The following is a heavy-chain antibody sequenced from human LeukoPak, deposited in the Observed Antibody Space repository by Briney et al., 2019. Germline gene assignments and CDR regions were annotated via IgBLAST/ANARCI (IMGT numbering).Heavy chain of an antibody. V-gene: IGHV3-9*01. CDR1: GFTFDDYA. D-gene: IGHD4-17*01. CDR2: ISWNSGSI. Sequence: PGGSLRLSCAASGFTFDDYAMHWVRQAPGKGLEWVSGISWNSGSIGYADSVKGRFTISRDNAKNSLYLQMNSLRAEDTAVYYCARDLYGASYYWGQGTLVTVSS. J-gene: IGHJ4*02. CDR3: ARDLYGASYY.